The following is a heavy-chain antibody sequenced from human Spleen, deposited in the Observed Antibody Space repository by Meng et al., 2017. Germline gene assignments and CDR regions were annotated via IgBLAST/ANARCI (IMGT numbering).Heavy chain of an antibody. V-gene: IGHV1-2*06. D-gene: IGHD7-27*01. CDR2: IDPKSGDT. J-gene: IGHJ4*02. CDR1: GYNFPDYW. Sequence: ASVKVSCKPSGYNFPDYWLHWVRRAPGQGLEWMGRIDPKSGDTHYAQRFQGRVTMTRDTSITTAYMDLSSLTSDDTAVYYCARGIWASPDYYDYWGQGTLVTVSS. CDR3: ARGIWASPDYYDY.